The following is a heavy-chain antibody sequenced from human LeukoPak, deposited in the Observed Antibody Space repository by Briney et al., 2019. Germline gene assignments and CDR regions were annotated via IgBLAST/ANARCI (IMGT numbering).Heavy chain of an antibody. V-gene: IGHV4-38-2*02. CDR3: ARCEFFNWFDP. CDR2: IYGSGST. CDR1: GYSISSGYC. J-gene: IGHJ5*02. Sequence: SETLSLTCSVSGYSISSGYCWGWIRQTPGKALEWFGSIYGSGSTYYNPSLKSRVTISVDTSKNQFSLRLSSVTAADTAVHYCARCEFFNWFDPWGQGTLVTVSS.